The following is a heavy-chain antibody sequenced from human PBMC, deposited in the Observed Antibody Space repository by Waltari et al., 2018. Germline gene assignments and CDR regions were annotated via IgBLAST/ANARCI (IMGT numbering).Heavy chain of an antibody. D-gene: IGHD7-27*01. CDR2: IYISGST. Sequence: QVQLQESGPGLVKPSETLSLICTVSGDSISCYYWSWIRQPAGKGLEWIGRIYISGSTNYNPSLKSRVSMSVDTSKNQFSLKLSSVTAADTAVYYCARDAELGSYWYFDLWGRGTLVTVSS. V-gene: IGHV4-4*07. CDR3: ARDAELGSYWYFDL. J-gene: IGHJ2*01. CDR1: GDSISCYY.